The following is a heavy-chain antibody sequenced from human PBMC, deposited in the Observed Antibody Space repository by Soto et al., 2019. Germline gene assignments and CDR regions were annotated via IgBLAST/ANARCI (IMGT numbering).Heavy chain of an antibody. CDR2: ISYDGSNK. CDR1: GFTFSSYA. D-gene: IGHD4-17*01. Sequence: QVQLVESGGGVVQPGRSLRLSCAASGFTFSSYAMHWVRQAPGKGLEWVAVISYDGSNKYYADSVKGRFTISRDNSKNTLYLQRNSLRAEDTAVYYCAGDYGDLDYWGQGTLVTVSS. CDR3: AGDYGDLDY. J-gene: IGHJ4*02. V-gene: IGHV3-30-3*01.